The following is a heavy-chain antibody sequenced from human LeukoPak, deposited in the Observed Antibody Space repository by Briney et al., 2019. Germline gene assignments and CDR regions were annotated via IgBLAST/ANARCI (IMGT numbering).Heavy chain of an antibody. CDR2: INPSGGST. V-gene: IGHV1-46*01. J-gene: IGHJ4*02. CDR3: ASYGSGTYYFDY. Sequence: ASVKVSSTASGYTFTTYYIHWVRQAPGQGLEWMGIINPSGGSTSYAQKFQGRVTMTRDTSTSTVYMELSSLRSEDTAVYYCASYGSGTYYFDYWGQGTLVTVSS. D-gene: IGHD3-10*01. CDR1: GYTFTTYY.